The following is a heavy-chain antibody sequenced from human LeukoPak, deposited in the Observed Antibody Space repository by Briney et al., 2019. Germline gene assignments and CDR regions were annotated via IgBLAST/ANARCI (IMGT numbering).Heavy chain of an antibody. CDR1: GFTFSSYW. Sequence: PGGSLRLSCAASGFTFSSYWMHWVRQAPGKGLVWVSRVNSAGSSTNYADSVQGRFTISRDNADNSLYLQMNSLRAEDTAVYYCAKGYSSGWSAFDYWGQGTLVTVSS. D-gene: IGHD6-19*01. V-gene: IGHV3-74*01. J-gene: IGHJ4*02. CDR3: AKGYSSGWSAFDY. CDR2: VNSAGSST.